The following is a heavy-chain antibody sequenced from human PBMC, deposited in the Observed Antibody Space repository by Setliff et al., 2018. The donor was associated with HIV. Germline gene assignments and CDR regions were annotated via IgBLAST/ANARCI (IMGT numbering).Heavy chain of an antibody. CDR2: IFHSGST. J-gene: IGHJ3*02. V-gene: IGHV4-38-2*02. Sequence: PSETLSLTCTVSGYSISSGYYWGFIRQPPGKGLEWIGSIFHSGSTYYNPSLKSRVTMSVDTSENQFSLKLRSVTAAETAVYYCARCSVGWSREEHPRPDGAFHIRGQRSMVTVSS. CDR3: ARCSVGWSREEHPRPDGAFHI. CDR1: GYSISSGYY. D-gene: IGHD3-3*01.